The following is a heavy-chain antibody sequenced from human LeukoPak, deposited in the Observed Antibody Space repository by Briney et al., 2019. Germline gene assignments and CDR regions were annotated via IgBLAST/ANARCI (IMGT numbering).Heavy chain of an antibody. D-gene: IGHD3-22*01. V-gene: IGHV3-30*02. CDR2: IRYDASNQ. CDR1: GFIFRRYG. J-gene: IGHJ4*02. Sequence: GGSLRLSCAASGFIFRRYGMHWFRQAPGKGLEWVAFIRYDASNQYYADSVKGRFTISRDDSKNTVLLQMNSLRAEDTAVYYCAKCGLNYDTSGFYPDYWGQGTLVTVSP. CDR3: AKCGLNYDTSGFYPDY.